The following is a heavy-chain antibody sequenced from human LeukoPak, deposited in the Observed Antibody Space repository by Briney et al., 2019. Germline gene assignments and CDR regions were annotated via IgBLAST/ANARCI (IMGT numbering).Heavy chain of an antibody. D-gene: IGHD1-1*01. CDR3: ARGWTTEHAFDI. Sequence: SETLSLTCTVSGGSISSGGYYWSWIRQHPGKGLEWIGYIYYSGSTNYNPSLKSRVTISVDTSKNQFSLKLSSVTAADTAVYYCARGWTTEHAFDIWGQGTMVTVSS. V-gene: IGHV4-61*08. CDR2: IYYSGST. J-gene: IGHJ3*02. CDR1: GGSISSGGYY.